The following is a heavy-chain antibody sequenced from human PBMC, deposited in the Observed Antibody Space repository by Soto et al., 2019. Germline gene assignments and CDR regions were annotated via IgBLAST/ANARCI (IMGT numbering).Heavy chain of an antibody. D-gene: IGHD1-1*01. CDR3: ARERTGTTSMDV. Sequence: QVQLVQSGTEVKKPGASVKVSCKASGYTFTSYDINWVRQATGQGLEWMGWMNPNSGNTGYAQKFQGRVTMTRNTSISTAYMELSSLKSEDTAVYYCARERTGTTSMDVWGQGTTVTASS. V-gene: IGHV1-8*01. CDR2: MNPNSGNT. CDR1: GYTFTSYD. J-gene: IGHJ6*02.